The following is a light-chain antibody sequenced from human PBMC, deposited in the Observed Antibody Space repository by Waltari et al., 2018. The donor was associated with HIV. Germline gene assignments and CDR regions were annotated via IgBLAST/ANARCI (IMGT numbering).Light chain of an antibody. J-gene: IGKJ2*01. CDR3: QHYDTFPYT. Sequence: DIQMIQSPPSLSASVGDTVTITCRASQGISSWLAWYQQKPGKAPKPLIYAASSLQTGVPSRFSGSGTGTHFTLTISSLQPEDFATYYCQHYDTFPYTFGQGTRLEIK. V-gene: IGKV1D-16*01. CDR2: AAS. CDR1: QGISSW.